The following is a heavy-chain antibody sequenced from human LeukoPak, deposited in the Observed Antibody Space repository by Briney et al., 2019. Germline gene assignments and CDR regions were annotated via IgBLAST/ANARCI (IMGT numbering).Heavy chain of an antibody. V-gene: IGHV3-7*04. CDR1: GFTISTYW. D-gene: IGHD6-13*01. CDR2: INQDGSEK. Sequence: GGSLRLSCTASGFTISTYWMSWVRQAPGKGLEWVANINQDGSEKYYVDSVKGRFTISRDNVKNSVYLQMNSLRAEDTAVYSCARAVAAADSYWGRGTLVTASS. J-gene: IGHJ4*02. CDR3: ARAVAAADSY.